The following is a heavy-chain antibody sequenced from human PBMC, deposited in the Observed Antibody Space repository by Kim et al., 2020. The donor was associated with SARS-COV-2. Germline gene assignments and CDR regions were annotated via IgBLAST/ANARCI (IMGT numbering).Heavy chain of an antibody. CDR3: ARATHDYGSGSYRFDP. D-gene: IGHD3-10*01. V-gene: IGHV1-8*01. CDR2: MNPNSGNT. J-gene: IGHJ5*02. Sequence: ASVKVSCKASGYTFTRYDINWVRQATGQGLEWMGWMNPNSGNTGYAQKFQGRVTMTRNTSISTAYMELSSLRSEDTAVYYCARATHDYGSGSYRFDPWGQGTLVTVSS. CDR1: GYTFTRYD.